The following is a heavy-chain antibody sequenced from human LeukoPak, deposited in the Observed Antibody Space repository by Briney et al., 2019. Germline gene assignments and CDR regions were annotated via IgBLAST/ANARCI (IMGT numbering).Heavy chain of an antibody. CDR1: EYTLTELS. J-gene: IGHJ5*02. CDR2: FDPEDGET. CDR3: ATDYWKDYYDSSGYYWFDP. Sequence: ASVKVSCKVSEYTLTELSMHWVRQAPGKGLEWMGGFDPEDGETIYAQKFQGRVTMTEDTSTDTAYMELSSLRSEDTAVYYCATDYWKDYYDSSGYYWFDPWGQGTLVTVSS. V-gene: IGHV1-24*01. D-gene: IGHD3-22*01.